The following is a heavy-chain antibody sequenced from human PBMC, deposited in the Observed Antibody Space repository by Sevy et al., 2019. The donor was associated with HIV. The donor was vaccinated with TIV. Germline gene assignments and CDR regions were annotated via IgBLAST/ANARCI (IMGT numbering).Heavy chain of an antibody. CDR3: AKALINWDGLDV. Sequence: GGSLRLSCAASGFTFSGYAMHWVRQAPGKGLEWVSSISGLSNYIFYSDSVKGRFTISRDNAKNSVYLQMNSLRAEDTAVYFCAKALINWDGLDVWGQGTTVTVSS. D-gene: IGHD7-27*01. V-gene: IGHV3-21*01. CDR1: GFTFSGYA. J-gene: IGHJ6*02. CDR2: ISGLSNYI.